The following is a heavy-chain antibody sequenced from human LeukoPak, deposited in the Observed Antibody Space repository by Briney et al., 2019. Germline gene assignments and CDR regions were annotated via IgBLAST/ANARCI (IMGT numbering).Heavy chain of an antibody. CDR1: GFTFDDYA. CDR3: VKAIGATRLPGDY. Sequence: SLRLSCAASGFTFDDYAMHWVRHPPGKGLEWVSGISWNSGSIGYADSVKGRFTISRDNTKNSLFLQMNSLRPEDTALYYCVKAIGATRLPGDYWGQGTLVTVSS. J-gene: IGHJ4*02. D-gene: IGHD2-21*01. CDR2: ISWNSGSI. V-gene: IGHV3-9*01.